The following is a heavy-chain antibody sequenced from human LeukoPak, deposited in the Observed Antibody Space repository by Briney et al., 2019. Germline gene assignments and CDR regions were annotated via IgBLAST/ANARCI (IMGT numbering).Heavy chain of an antibody. CDR3: ARDYDFWSGHNWFDP. Sequence: SETLSLTCTVSGGSISSSSYYWGWIRQPPGKGLEWIGSIYYSGSTYYNPSLKSRVTISVDTSKNQFSLKLSSVTAADTAVYYCARDYDFWSGHNWFDPWGQGTLVTVSS. D-gene: IGHD3-3*01. J-gene: IGHJ5*02. CDR2: IYYSGST. CDR1: GGSISSSSYY. V-gene: IGHV4-39*07.